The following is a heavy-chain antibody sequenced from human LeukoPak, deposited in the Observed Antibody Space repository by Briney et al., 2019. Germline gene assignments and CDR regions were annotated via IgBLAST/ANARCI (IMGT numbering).Heavy chain of an antibody. V-gene: IGHV4-30-4*01. D-gene: IGHD4-17*01. J-gene: IGHJ4*02. Sequence: SQTLSLTCTVSGVSISSGYYYWTWIRQPPGKGLEWIGYIHYSGTTSYEPSLKSRLTISADRSKNQFSLRLSSVTAADTAVFYCARAGGYGDYPGLFDYWGQGILVTVSS. CDR2: IHYSGTT. CDR1: GVSISSGYYY. CDR3: ARAGGYGDYPGLFDY.